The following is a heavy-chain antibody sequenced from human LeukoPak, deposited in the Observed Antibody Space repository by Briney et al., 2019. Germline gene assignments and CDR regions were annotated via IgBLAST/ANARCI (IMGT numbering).Heavy chain of an antibody. Sequence: GGSLRLSCAASGFTFSGYWMHWVRQAPGMGLVWVSRINSDGNITNYADFVKGRFTISRDNVRNTLYLQMNSLGAEDTAVYYCARSSGWYQGYFDYWGQGTLVTVSS. CDR1: GFTFSGYW. J-gene: IGHJ4*02. CDR3: ARSSGWYQGYFDY. D-gene: IGHD6-19*01. V-gene: IGHV3-74*01. CDR2: INSDGNIT.